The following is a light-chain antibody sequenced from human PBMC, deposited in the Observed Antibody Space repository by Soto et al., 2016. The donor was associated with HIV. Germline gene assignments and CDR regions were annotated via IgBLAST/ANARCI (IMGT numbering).Light chain of an antibody. V-gene: IGKV1-12*01. Sequence: DIQMTQSPSSVSASVGDRVTITCRASRSISKWLAWYQQKAGKAPKLLISDASNLQTGVPSRFSGSGSGTDFTLTISSLQPEDFATYFCQQGFSLPXSFGGGTKVEI. CDR2: DAS. CDR3: QQGFSLPXS. J-gene: IGKJ4*01. CDR1: RSISKW.